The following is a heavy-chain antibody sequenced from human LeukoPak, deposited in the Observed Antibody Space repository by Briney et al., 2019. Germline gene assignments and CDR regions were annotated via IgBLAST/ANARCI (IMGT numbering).Heavy chain of an antibody. CDR2: IKQDGSEK. J-gene: IGHJ4*02. D-gene: IGHD3-3*01. Sequence: GGSLRLSCVVYGFHFGDVWMSLVRQAPGKGLEWVANIKQDGSEKYYVDSVKGRFTISRDSSLYLQMDRLRAEDTAVYYCAKEIGWSGYRPCYFDSWGQGTLVTVSS. CDR3: AKEIGWSGYRPCYFDS. CDR1: GFHFGDVW. V-gene: IGHV3-7*03.